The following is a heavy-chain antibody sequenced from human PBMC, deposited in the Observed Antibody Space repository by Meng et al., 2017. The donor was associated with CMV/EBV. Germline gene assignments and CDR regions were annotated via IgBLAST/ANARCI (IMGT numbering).Heavy chain of an antibody. CDR2: IKQDGSEK. V-gene: IGHV3-7*01. J-gene: IGHJ4*02. Sequence: GESLKISCAASGFTFSSYWMSWVRQAPGKGLERVANIKQDGSEKYYVDSGKGRFTISRDNAKNSLYLQMNSLRAEDTAVYYCARNYYDFWSGYYTQRGIAQQYWGQGTLVTVSS. CDR1: GFTFSSYW. CDR3: ARNYYDFWSGYYTQRGIAQQY. D-gene: IGHD3-3*01.